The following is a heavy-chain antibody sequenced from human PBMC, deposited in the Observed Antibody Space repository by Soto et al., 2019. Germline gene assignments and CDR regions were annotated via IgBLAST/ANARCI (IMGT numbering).Heavy chain of an antibody. J-gene: IGHJ4*02. CDR2: INAGNGNT. CDR1: GYTFTSYA. Sequence: ASVKVSCKASGYTFTSYAIDWVRQAPGQRLEWMGWINAGNGNTKYSQKFQGRVTITRDTSASTAYMELSSLRSEDTAVYYCARDMFVDPSDLFDYWGQGTLVTSPQ. D-gene: IGHD3-10*02. V-gene: IGHV1-3*01. CDR3: ARDMFVDPSDLFDY.